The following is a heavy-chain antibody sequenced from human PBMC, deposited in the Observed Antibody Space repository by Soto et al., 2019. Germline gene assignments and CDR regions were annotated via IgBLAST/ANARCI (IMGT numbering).Heavy chain of an antibody. J-gene: IGHJ6*02. CDR3: ARAREMASILDYYYAMDV. Sequence: QVQLVQSGTEVKKPGSSGRVSCKASGDNFRSYAISWMRQAPGHGLEWIGGIIPMFRVVNVVQMFQGRVKIAADESTATTSMEQLGLRDDDTAIYDCARAREMASILDYYYAMDVWCQGTTVTVSS. CDR1: GDNFRSYA. V-gene: IGHV1-69*01. D-gene: IGHD3-10*01. CDR2: IIPMFRVV.